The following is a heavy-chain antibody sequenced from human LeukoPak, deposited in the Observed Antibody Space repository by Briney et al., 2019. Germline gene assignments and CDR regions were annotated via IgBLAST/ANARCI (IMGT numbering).Heavy chain of an antibody. Sequence: PSETLSLTCTVSGGSISSYYWSWIRQPPGKGLEWIGYIYYIGSANYNPSLKSRVTISLDTSKNQFSLRLSSVTAADTAVYYCARHLSPNSQNYRDTSGWLFDYWGQGPLVTVSS. CDR1: GGSISSYY. J-gene: IGHJ4*02. CDR2: IYYIGSA. CDR3: ARHLSPNSQNYRDTSGWLFDY. V-gene: IGHV4-59*08. D-gene: IGHD3-22*01.